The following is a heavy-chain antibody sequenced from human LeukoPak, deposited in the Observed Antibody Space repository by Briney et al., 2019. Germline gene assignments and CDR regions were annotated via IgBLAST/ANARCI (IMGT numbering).Heavy chain of an antibody. CDR2: IHPRGATT. Sequence: ASVKVSCKASGYRFTSYYIHWVRQAPGQGLEWMGVIHPRGATTNYAETFQGRLTMTRDTSISTAYMELSRLRSDDTAVYYCARDRAYCGGDCYHHPDYWGQGTLVTVSS. D-gene: IGHD2-21*02. V-gene: IGHV1-46*01. CDR1: GYRFTSYY. J-gene: IGHJ4*02. CDR3: ARDRAYCGGDCYHHPDY.